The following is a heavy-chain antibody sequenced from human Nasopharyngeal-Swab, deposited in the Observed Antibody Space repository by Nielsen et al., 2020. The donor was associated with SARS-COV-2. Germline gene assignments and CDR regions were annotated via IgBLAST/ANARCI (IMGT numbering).Heavy chain of an antibody. J-gene: IGHJ6*03. D-gene: IGHD6-19*01. V-gene: IGHV3-72*01. Sequence: VRQAPGKGLEWVGRTRNKANSYTTECAASVKGRFTISRDDSKNSLYLQMNSLKTEDTAVYYCARDGVAGTDYYYMDVWGKGTTVTVSS. CDR2: TRNKANSYTT. CDR3: ARDGVAGTDYYYMDV.